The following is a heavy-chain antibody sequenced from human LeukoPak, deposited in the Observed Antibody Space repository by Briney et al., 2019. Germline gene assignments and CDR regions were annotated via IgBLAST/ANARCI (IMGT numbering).Heavy chain of an antibody. J-gene: IGHJ4*02. V-gene: IGHV3-23*01. CDR1: GFTFSRYA. CDR3: ARSLKYNLVGFDY. D-gene: IGHD1-1*01. Sequence: PGGSLRLSCVASGFTFSRYAMSWVRQAPGKGLEWVSFIGTGGDTNYADPVKGRFTISRDNSKNTVYLQMSSLRAEDTALYYCARSLKYNLVGFDYWGQGTLVTVSS. CDR2: IGTGGDT.